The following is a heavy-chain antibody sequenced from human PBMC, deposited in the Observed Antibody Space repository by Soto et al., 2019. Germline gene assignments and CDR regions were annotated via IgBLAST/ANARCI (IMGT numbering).Heavy chain of an antibody. CDR2: IYPGDSDT. D-gene: IGHD3-10*01. CDR3: ARNRLRQYYYGLDV. J-gene: IGHJ6*02. CDR1: GYSFANYW. Sequence: RGESLKICCKGSGYSFANYWIAWVRQMPGKGLEWVGVIYPGDSDTRYSPSFRGQVTISADKSISHVYLQWSSLKASDTAMYYCARNRLRQYYYGLDVSGQGTTDPVSS. V-gene: IGHV5-51*01.